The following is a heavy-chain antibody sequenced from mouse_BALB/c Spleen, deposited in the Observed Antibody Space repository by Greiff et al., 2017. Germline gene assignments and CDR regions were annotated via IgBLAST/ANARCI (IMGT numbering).Heavy chain of an antibody. CDR1: GFTFSSSY. Sequence: VQRVESGAELVKPGASVKLSCKTSGFTFSSSYISWLKQKPGQSLEWIAWIYAGTGGTSYNQKFTGKAQLTVDTSSSTAYMQFSSLTTEDSAIYYCARHAYYGSSTYAMDYWGQGTSVTVSS. CDR3: ARHAYYGSSTYAMDY. CDR2: IYAGTGGT. V-gene: IGHV1-66*01. D-gene: IGHD1-1*01. J-gene: IGHJ4*01.